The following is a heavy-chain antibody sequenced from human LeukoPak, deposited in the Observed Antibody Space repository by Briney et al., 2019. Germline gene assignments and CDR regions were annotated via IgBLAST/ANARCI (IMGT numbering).Heavy chain of an antibody. J-gene: IGHJ4*02. CDR2: ITSNSASI. CDR1: GFTFNTYS. V-gene: IGHV3-21*01. D-gene: IGHD3-16*01. Sequence: GGSLRLSCVASGFTFNTYSLTWVRQAPGTGLEWVSSITSNSASIHYADSVKGRFIISKDTSTDTVYLQMNSLRVEDTAVYYCARDPKVGSPDYFDYWGQGTLVTVSP. CDR3: ARDPKVGSPDYFDY.